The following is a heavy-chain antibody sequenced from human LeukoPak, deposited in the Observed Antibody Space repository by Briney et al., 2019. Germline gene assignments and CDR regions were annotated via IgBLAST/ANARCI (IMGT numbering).Heavy chain of an antibody. CDR1: GFTVSSNY. CDR3: AKDRSGYSYGYTFDY. Sequence: GGSLRLSCAASGFTVSSNYMSWVRQAPGKGLEWVSVIYSGGSTYYADSVKGRFTISRDNSKNTLYLQMNSLRAEDTAVYYCAKDRSGYSYGYTFDYWGQGTLVTVSS. CDR2: IYSGGST. V-gene: IGHV3-53*01. D-gene: IGHD5-18*01. J-gene: IGHJ4*02.